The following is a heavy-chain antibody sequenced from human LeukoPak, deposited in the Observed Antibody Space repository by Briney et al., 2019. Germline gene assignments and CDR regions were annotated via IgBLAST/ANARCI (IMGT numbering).Heavy chain of an antibody. D-gene: IGHD3-22*01. Sequence: SETLSLTCTVSGGSISSYCWSWIRQPAGKGLEWIGRIYTSGSTNYNPSLKSRVTMSVDTSKNQFSLKLSSVTAADTAVYYCARELYYYDSSGYRFDYWGQGTRVTVSS. V-gene: IGHV4-4*07. CDR1: GGSISSYC. J-gene: IGHJ4*02. CDR3: ARELYYYDSSGYRFDY. CDR2: IYTSGST.